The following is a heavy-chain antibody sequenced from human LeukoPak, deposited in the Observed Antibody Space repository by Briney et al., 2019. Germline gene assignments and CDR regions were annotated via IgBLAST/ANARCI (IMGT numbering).Heavy chain of an antibody. D-gene: IGHD5-12*01. J-gene: IGHJ4*02. V-gene: IGHV4-31*03. CDR3: ALIVATIPFFDY. CDR1: GGSISSGGYY. CDR2: IYYSGST. Sequence: SETLSLTCTVSGGSISSGGYYWSWIRQHPGKGLEWIGYIYYSGSTYYNPSLKSRVTISVDTSKNQFSLKLSSVTAADTAVYYCALIVATIPFFDYWGQGTLVTVSS.